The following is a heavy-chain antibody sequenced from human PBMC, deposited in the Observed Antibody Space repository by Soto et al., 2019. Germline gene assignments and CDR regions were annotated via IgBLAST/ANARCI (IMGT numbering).Heavy chain of an antibody. CDR1: GYTLTELS. V-gene: IGHV1-24*01. Sequence: QVQLVQSGAEVKKPEASVKVSCKVSGYTLTELSMHWVRQAPGKGLEWMGGFDPEDGETIYAQKFQGRVTMTEDTSTDTAYMELSSLRSEDAAVYYCATLKQWLVRVNWFDPWGQGTLVTVSS. J-gene: IGHJ5*02. CDR2: FDPEDGET. D-gene: IGHD6-19*01. CDR3: ATLKQWLVRVNWFDP.